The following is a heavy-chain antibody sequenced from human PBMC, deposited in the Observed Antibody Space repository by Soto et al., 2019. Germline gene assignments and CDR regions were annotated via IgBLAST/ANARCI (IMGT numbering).Heavy chain of an antibody. CDR1: GYTFTSYA. D-gene: IGHD5-18*01. Sequence: GASVKVSCKASGYTFTSYAMHWVRQAPGQRLEWMGWINAGNGNTKYSQKFQGRVTITRDTSASTAYMELSSLRSDDTAVYYCARLKGDVDTAMETHYYGMDVWGQGTTVTVSS. V-gene: IGHV1-3*01. CDR2: INAGNGNT. J-gene: IGHJ6*02. CDR3: ARLKGDVDTAMETHYYGMDV.